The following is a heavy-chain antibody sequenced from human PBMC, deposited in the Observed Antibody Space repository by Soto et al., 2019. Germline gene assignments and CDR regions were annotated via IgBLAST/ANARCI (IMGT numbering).Heavy chain of an antibody. J-gene: IGHJ4*02. Sequence: DVQLLESGGGLVQPGGSLRLSCAASGFSFSSYAMVWVRQAPGKGLEWVAVISARGGSSYFADSVKARFTLSRDNSKNVLSLEMNSLRAEDTAIYFCAKGSIEYSASVDNWGQGTLVVVSS. CDR3: AKGSIEYSASVDN. D-gene: IGHD5-12*01. V-gene: IGHV3-23*01. CDR1: GFSFSSYA. CDR2: ISARGGSS.